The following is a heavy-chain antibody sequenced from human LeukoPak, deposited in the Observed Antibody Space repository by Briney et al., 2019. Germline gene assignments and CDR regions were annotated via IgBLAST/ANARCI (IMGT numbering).Heavy chain of an antibody. D-gene: IGHD5-18*01. Sequence: PSETLSLTCTVSGGSISSYYWSWIRQPPGKGLEWIGYIYYSGSTNYNPSLKSRVTISVDTSKNQFSLKLSSVTAADTAVYYCARVGIQVYSYGSSWFDPWGQGTLVTVSS. J-gene: IGHJ5*02. CDR2: IYYSGST. CDR3: ARVGIQVYSYGSSWFDP. CDR1: GGSISSYY. V-gene: IGHV4-59*01.